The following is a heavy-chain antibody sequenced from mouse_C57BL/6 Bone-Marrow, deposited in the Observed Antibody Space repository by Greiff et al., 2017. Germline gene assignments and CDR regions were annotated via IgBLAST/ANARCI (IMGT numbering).Heavy chain of an antibody. CDR3: ARSGGVVTVPFAY. D-gene: IGHD2-2*01. V-gene: IGHV1-64*01. CDR1: GYTFTSYW. J-gene: IGHJ3*01. CDR2: IHPNSGST. Sequence: QVQLKQPGAELVKPGASVKLSCKASGYTFTSYWMHWVKQRPGQGLEWIGMIHPNSGSTNYNEKFKSKATLTVDESSSTAYMQLSSLTSEDSAVYYCARSGGVVTVPFAYWGQGTLVTVSA.